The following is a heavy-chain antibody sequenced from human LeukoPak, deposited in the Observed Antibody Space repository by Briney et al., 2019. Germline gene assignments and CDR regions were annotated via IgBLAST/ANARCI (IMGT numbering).Heavy chain of an antibody. D-gene: IGHD3-9*01. CDR2: IDASNSYT. J-gene: IGHJ4*02. V-gene: IGHV5-10-1*01. Sequence: GESLKISCKGSGYNFTNYWISWVRQMPGKGLEWLGRIDASNSYTNYSSPFQGHVTISADRSISTAYLQWNSLKASDTAMYYCARHADYHILTGFDYWGQGTLVTVS. CDR1: GYNFTNYW. CDR3: ARHADYHILTGFDY.